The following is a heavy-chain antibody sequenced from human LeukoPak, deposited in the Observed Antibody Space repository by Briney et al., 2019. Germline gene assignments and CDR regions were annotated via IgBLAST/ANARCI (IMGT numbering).Heavy chain of an antibody. CDR3: ARAATTVRGLWFDP. V-gene: IGHV3-21*01. D-gene: IGHD4-11*01. Sequence: PGGSLRLSCAASGFTFSSYSMNWVRQAPGKGLEWVSSISSSSSYIYYADSVKGRFTISRDNAKNSLYLQMNSLRAEDTAVYYCARAATTVRGLWFDPWGQGTLVTVSS. CDR2: ISSSSSYI. J-gene: IGHJ5*02. CDR1: GFTFSSYS.